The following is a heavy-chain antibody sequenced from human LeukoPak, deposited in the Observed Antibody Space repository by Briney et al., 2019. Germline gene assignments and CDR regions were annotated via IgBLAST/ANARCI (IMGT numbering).Heavy chain of an antibody. J-gene: IGHJ4*02. Sequence: SETLSLTCTVSGGSISGYYWNWIRQPPGKGLEWIGYIHYSGTANYNPSLKSRVTISVDTSKNQLSLKLSSVTAADTAVYFCAKSGRSSWYFDYWGQGTQVTVSS. CDR2: IHYSGTA. V-gene: IGHV4-59*01. CDR3: AKSGRSSWYFDY. CDR1: GGSISGYY. D-gene: IGHD6-13*01.